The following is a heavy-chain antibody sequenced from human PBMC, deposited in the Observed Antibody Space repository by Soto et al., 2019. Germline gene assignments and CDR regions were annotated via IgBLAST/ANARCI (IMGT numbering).Heavy chain of an antibody. V-gene: IGHV4-59*11. J-gene: IGHJ6*02. CDR2: IYYRGST. Sequence: SETLSLTCTVSGGSISSHCWSWVRQAPGKGLEWIGHIYYRGSTSYNPSLRSRSTISVDTSNNQFSLKLNSVTTADTAVYYCARDGREASGMDVWGQGTKVTVSS. D-gene: IGHD1-26*01. CDR1: GGSISSHC. CDR3: ARDGREASGMDV.